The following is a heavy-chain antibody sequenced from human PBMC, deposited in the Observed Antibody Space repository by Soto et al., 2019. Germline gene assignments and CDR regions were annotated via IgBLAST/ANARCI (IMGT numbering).Heavy chain of an antibody. CDR3: AREGLYGSIQDNTFDI. V-gene: IGHV1-8*01. CDR2: MNPNSGNT. Sequence: QVQLVQSGAEVKRSGASVRISCKASGYTFNRHDINWVRQATGQGPEWMGWMNPNSGNTGYAQKFQGRVTMTMDSSITTAYMDLSSLASEDTAIYYCAREGLYGSIQDNTFDIWGQGTMVSVSS. CDR1: GYTFNRHD. J-gene: IGHJ3*02. D-gene: IGHD6-19*01.